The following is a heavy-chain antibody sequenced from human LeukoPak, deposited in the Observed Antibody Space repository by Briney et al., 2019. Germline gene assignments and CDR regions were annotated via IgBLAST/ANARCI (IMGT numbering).Heavy chain of an antibody. J-gene: IGHJ3*02. D-gene: IGHD3-10*01. CDR3: ARGDYYGSGSYYNSAFDI. Sequence: SQTLSLTCTVSGGSISTGTYYWSWIRQPAGKGMEWIERIYASGSTNYNPSLKTRVTISVDTSKDQFSLKLSAVTAADTAVYYGARGDYYGSGSYYNSAFDIWGQGTMVTVSS. CDR2: IYASGST. V-gene: IGHV4-61*02. CDR1: GGSISTGTYY.